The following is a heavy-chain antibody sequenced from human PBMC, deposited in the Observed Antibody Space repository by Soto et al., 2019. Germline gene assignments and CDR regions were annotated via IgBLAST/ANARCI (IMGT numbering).Heavy chain of an antibody. D-gene: IGHD2-15*01. J-gene: IGHJ6*03. CDR1: GFTFSSYG. Sequence: GGSLRLSCAASGFTFSSYGMHWVRQAPGKGLEWVAVIWYDGSNKYYADSVKGRFTISRDNSKNTLYLQMNSLRAEDTAVYYCAREGYCSGGSCYPGYYYYYMDVWGKGTTVTVSS. CDR2: IWYDGSNK. CDR3: AREGYCSGGSCYPGYYYYYMDV. V-gene: IGHV3-33*01.